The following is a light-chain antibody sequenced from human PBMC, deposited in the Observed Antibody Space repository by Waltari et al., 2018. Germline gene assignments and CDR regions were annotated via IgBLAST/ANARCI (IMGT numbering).Light chain of an antibody. CDR2: GQD. CDR3: LSRDTSSTRV. Sequence: SSELTQDPAVSVALGQTVRITCQGDSLRRDYASWYQQRPGQAPFLVLYGQDNRPSGIPDRFSGSTSGNTASLTITRAQAEDAGVYYCLSRDTSSTRVFGGGTTLTV. CDR1: SLRRDY. J-gene: IGLJ3*02. V-gene: IGLV3-19*01.